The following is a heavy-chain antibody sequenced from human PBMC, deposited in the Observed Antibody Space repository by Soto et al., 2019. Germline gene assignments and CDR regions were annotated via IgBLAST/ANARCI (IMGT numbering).Heavy chain of an antibody. Sequence: SETLTLTFTVSGGSITNSVYYWGWIPQPPGKRLEWIGSVYSNGRSYYTPSLQSRVYMSVDTPQSQFSLQLTSVTAADTAVYYCANIRVAVKNFYNFYPMDVWGQGTAVTVS. CDR3: ANIRVAVKNFYNFYPMDV. J-gene: IGHJ6*02. CDR2: VYSNGRS. CDR1: GGSITNSVYY. V-gene: IGHV4-39*01. D-gene: IGHD3-10*01.